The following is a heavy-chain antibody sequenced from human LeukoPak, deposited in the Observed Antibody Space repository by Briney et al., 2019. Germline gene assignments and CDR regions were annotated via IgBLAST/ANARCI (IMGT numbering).Heavy chain of an antibody. CDR3: ARAYTPIVVVVATDY. CDR2: ISSSSSYI. Sequence: KTGGSLRLSCAASGFTFSSYSMNWVRQAPGKGLEWVSSISSSSSYIYYADSVKGRFTISRDNAKNSLYLQMNSLRAEDTAVYYCARAYTPIVVVVATDYWGQGTLVTVSS. J-gene: IGHJ4*02. V-gene: IGHV3-21*01. CDR1: GFTFSSYS. D-gene: IGHD2-15*01.